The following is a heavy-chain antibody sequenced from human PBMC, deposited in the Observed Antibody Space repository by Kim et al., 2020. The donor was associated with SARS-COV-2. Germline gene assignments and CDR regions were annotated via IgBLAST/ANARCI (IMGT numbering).Heavy chain of an antibody. D-gene: IGHD3-22*01. J-gene: IGHJ5*02. CDR2: ISYSRNT. V-gene: IGHV4-59*11. Sequence: SETLSLTCSVSGVSFSSHSWSWIRQPPGKGPEWIASISYSRNTNYNPSLKSRVTISVDTSKNQFSLKLRSVTAADTAVYYCARDVDSSGLCWFDPWGQGTLVTVSS. CDR1: GVSFSSHS. CDR3: ARDVDSSGLCWFDP.